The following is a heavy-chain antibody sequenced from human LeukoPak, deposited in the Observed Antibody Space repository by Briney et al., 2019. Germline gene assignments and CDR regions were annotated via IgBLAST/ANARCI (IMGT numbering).Heavy chain of an antibody. CDR3: ARGDYYDSSGYYSY. D-gene: IGHD3-22*01. CDR2: ISAYNGNT. J-gene: IGHJ4*02. CDR1: GYTFTGYY. Sequence: ASVKVSCKASGYTFTGYYMHWVRQAPGQGLEWMGWISAYNGNTNYAQKLQGRVTMTTDTSTSTAYMELRSLRSDDTAVYYCARGDYYDSSGYYSYWGQGTLVTVSS. V-gene: IGHV1-18*04.